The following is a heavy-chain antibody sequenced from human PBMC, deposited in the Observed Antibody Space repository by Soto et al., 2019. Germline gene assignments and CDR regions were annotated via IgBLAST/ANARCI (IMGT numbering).Heavy chain of an antibody. V-gene: IGHV4-59*11. J-gene: IGHJ5*02. D-gene: IGHD3-16*01. CDR2: TDSIGTT. CDR1: GGSITSHY. Sequence: QVQLQESGPGLVKPSETLSLTCSVSGGSITSHYWSWIRQPPGKRPEWIGYTDSIGTTDYNPSPKSLATISLDPSKRQLSLELTSVTAADTAIYYWARGGGEHDYSLSWFDPWGQGTLVTVSS. CDR3: ARGGGEHDYSLSWFDP.